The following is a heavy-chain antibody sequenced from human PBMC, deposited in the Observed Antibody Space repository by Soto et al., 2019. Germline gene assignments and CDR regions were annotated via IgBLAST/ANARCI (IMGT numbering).Heavy chain of an antibody. J-gene: IGHJ6*02. V-gene: IGHV4-4*02. D-gene: IGHD3-10*01. CDR1: GGSISSSNW. Sequence: QVQLQESGPGLVKPSGTLSLICAVSGGSISSSNWWSWVRQPPGKGLEWIGEIYHSGSTNYNPSLKSRVTISVVKSKNQFSLKLSSVTAADTAVYYCARVTGHYYYGMDVWGQGTTVTVSS. CDR2: IYHSGST. CDR3: ARVTGHYYYGMDV.